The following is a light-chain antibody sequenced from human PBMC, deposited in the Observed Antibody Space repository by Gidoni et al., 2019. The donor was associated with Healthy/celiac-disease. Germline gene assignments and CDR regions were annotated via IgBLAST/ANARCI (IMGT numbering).Light chain of an antibody. Sequence: DIYMTQSPSSLSASVGERVTITCRASQSISSYLNWYQQKPGKAPKLLIYAASSLQSGVPSRFSGSGSGTDFTLTISSLQPEDFATYYYQQSYSTLLTFGGGTKVEIK. CDR3: QQSYSTLLT. CDR2: AAS. J-gene: IGKJ4*01. CDR1: QSISSY. V-gene: IGKV1-39*01.